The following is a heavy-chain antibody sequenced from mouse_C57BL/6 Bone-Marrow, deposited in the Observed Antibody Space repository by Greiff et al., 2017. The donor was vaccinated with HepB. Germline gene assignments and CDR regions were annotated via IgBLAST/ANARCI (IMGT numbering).Heavy chain of an antibody. CDR1: GFNIKDDY. V-gene: IGHV14-4*01. Sequence: VQLLQSGAELVRPGASVKLSCTASGFNIKDDYMHWVKQRPEQGLEWIGWIDPENGDTEYASKFQGKATITADTSSNTAYLQLSSLTSEDTAVYYCTPGYYLDYWGQGTTLTVSS. J-gene: IGHJ2*01. CDR2: IDPENGDT. CDR3: TPGYYLDY.